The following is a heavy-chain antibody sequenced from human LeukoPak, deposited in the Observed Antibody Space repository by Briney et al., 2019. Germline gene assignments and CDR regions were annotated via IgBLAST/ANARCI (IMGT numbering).Heavy chain of an antibody. CDR1: GGSISSYY. CDR3: ARRGLPLRANWFDP. Sequence: PSETLSLTCTVSGGSISSYYWSWIRQPPGKGLEWIGYIYYSGSTNYNPSLKSRVTISVDTSKNQFSLKLSSVTAADTAVYYCARRGLPLRANWFDPWGQGTLVTVSS. V-gene: IGHV4-59*12. J-gene: IGHJ5*02. CDR2: IYYSGST. D-gene: IGHD3-10*01.